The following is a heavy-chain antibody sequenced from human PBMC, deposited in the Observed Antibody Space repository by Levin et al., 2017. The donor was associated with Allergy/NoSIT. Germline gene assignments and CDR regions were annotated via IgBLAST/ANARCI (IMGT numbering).Heavy chain of an antibody. J-gene: IGHJ5*02. D-gene: IGHD3-10*02. Sequence: SGPTLVKPTQTLTLTCSFSGFSLSRSKMGVGWFRQPPGKALEWLALIYWDDEKRYSPSLSSRLTITKDTSRNQVVLIMTNMDPADTATYYCARRRWEYYGRSGYPLFDPWGQGTMVTVSS. CDR1: GFSLSRSKMG. CDR2: IYWDDEK. CDR3: ARRRWEYYGRSGYPLFDP. V-gene: IGHV2-5*02.